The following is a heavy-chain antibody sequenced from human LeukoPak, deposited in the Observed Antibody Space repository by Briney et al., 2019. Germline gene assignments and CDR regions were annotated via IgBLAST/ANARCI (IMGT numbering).Heavy chain of an antibody. Sequence: SETLSLTCTVSGGSVSSGSYYWSWIRQPPGKGLEWIGYIYYSGSTNYNPSLKSRVTTSVDTSKNQFSLKLSSVTAADTAVYYCARGAQYYYDSSGYYSRIPVVDDWFDPWGQGTLVTVSS. J-gene: IGHJ5*02. CDR3: ARGAQYYYDSSGYYSRIPVVDDWFDP. CDR2: IYYSGST. CDR1: GGSVSSGSYY. D-gene: IGHD3-22*01. V-gene: IGHV4-61*01.